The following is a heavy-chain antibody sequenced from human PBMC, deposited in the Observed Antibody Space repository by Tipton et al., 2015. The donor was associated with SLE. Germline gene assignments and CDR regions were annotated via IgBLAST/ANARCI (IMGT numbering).Heavy chain of an antibody. CDR2: ISAYNGNT. Sequence: QSGAEVKKPGASVKVSCKASGYTFTSYGISWVRQAPGQGLEWMGWISAYNGNTNYAQKLQGRVTMTTDTSTSTAYMELRSLRSDDTAVYYCASARRGGSGSYTLFDYWGQGTLVTVSS. J-gene: IGHJ4*02. CDR1: GYTFTSYG. D-gene: IGHD3-10*01. CDR3: ASARRGGSGSYTLFDY. V-gene: IGHV1-18*01.